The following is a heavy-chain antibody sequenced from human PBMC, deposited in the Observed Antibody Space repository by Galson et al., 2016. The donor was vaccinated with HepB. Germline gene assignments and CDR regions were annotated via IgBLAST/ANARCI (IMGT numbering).Heavy chain of an antibody. CDR3: AKISAACTTASCYFDYYYYGLDV. Sequence: SLRLSCAASGFTFSNYGMHWVRQAPGQGLEWVAVISYDGAKTFYADTVKGRFTISRDNSRDRRYLQMNSLRAEDTAIYYCAKISAACTTASCYFDYYYYGLDVWGQGTTVTVSS. J-gene: IGHJ6*02. CDR1: GFTFSNYG. V-gene: IGHV3-30*18. D-gene: IGHD2-2*01. CDR2: ISYDGAKT.